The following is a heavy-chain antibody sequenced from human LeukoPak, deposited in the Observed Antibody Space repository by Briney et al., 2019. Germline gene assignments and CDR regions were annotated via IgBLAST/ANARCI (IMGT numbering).Heavy chain of an antibody. CDR1: GFTFSSYE. V-gene: IGHV3-7*01. J-gene: IGHJ4*02. CDR2: IKQDGSEK. D-gene: IGHD6-13*01. Sequence: PGGSLRLSCAASGFTFSSYEMNWVRQAPGKGLEWVANIKQDGSEKYYVDSVKGRFTISRDNAKNSLYLQMNSLRAEDTAVYYCAREGAASPSADYWGQGTLVTVSS. CDR3: AREGAASPSADY.